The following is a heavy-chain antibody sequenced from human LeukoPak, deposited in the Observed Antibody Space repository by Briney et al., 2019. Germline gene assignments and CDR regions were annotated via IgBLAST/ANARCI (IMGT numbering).Heavy chain of an antibody. Sequence: SVKVSCKASGGTFSSYAISWVRQAPGQGLEWMGRIIPILGIANYAQKFQGRVTITADKSTSTAYMELSSLSSEDTAVYYCAREGVGATHYYYYGMDVWGQGTTGTVSS. CDR3: AREGVGATHYYYYGMDV. CDR2: IIPILGIA. D-gene: IGHD1-26*01. J-gene: IGHJ6*02. V-gene: IGHV1-69*04. CDR1: GGTFSSYA.